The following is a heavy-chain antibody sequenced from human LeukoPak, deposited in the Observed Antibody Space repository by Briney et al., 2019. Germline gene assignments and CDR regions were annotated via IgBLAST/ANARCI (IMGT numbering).Heavy chain of an antibody. V-gene: IGHV1-2*02. CDR1: GYTFTGYY. J-gene: IGHJ4*02. CDR2: INPNSGGT. Sequence: GASVKVSCKASGYTFTGYYMHWVRQAPGQGLEWMGWINPNSGGTNYAQKFQGRVTMTRDTSISTAYMELSRLRSDDTAVYYCARDDMYCSGGSCYGKFDYWGQGTLVTVSS. CDR3: ARDDMYCSGGSCYGKFDY. D-gene: IGHD2-15*01.